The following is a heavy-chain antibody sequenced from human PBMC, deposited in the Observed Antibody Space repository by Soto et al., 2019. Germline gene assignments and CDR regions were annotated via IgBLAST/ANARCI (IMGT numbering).Heavy chain of an antibody. D-gene: IGHD6-19*01. Sequence: GGSLRLSCAASGFTFSSYAMSWVRQAPGKGLEWVSAISGSGGSTYYADSVKGRFTISRDNSKNTLYLQMNSLRAEDKAVYYCAKDRVRRSGWYVGGPLDYWGQGTLVTVSS. CDR1: GFTFSSYA. CDR2: ISGSGGST. J-gene: IGHJ4*02. CDR3: AKDRVRRSGWYVGGPLDY. V-gene: IGHV3-23*01.